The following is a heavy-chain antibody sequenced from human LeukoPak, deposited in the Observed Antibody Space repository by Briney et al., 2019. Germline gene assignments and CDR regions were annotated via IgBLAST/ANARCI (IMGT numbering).Heavy chain of an antibody. CDR2: MSVSNGNT. V-gene: IGHV1-18*04. CDR1: GYTFTGYY. J-gene: IGHJ4*02. D-gene: IGHD6-13*01. CDR3: ARYPLSYSSNWHYYFDY. Sequence: ASVKVSCKASGYTFTGYYMHWVRQAPGQGLEWMGWMSVSNGNTNYAQKLQGRVTMTTDTSTSTAYMELRGLRSDDTAVYYCARYPLSYSSNWHYYFDYWGQGTLLTVSS.